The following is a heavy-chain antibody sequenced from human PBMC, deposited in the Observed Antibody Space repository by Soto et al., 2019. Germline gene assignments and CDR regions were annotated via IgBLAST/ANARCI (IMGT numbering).Heavy chain of an antibody. Sequence: QVQLVESGGGVVHPGRSLRLSCAASGFTFISYGMHWVRQAPGKGLEWVAVISDDGSIKYYADSVKGRFTISRDNSKNTLYLQMNSLRAETTAVYYCAKDREEVYGYSYGYEVWYFDYWGQGTLVTVSS. CDR2: ISDDGSIK. CDR1: GFTFISYG. CDR3: AKDREEVYGYSYGYEVWYFDY. V-gene: IGHV3-30*18. D-gene: IGHD5-18*01. J-gene: IGHJ4*02.